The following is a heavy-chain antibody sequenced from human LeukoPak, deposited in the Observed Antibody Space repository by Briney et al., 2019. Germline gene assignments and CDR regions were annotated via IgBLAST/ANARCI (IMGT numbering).Heavy chain of an antibody. V-gene: IGHV3-64*01. Sequence: GGSPRLSCAASGFTFSSYAMHWVRQAPGKGLEYVSAISSSGGNTYYANSVKGRFTISRDNSKNTLYLQMGSLRPEDMAVYYCARVAARVSLDYWGQGTLVTVSS. CDR1: GFTFSSYA. D-gene: IGHD2-15*01. CDR3: ARVAARVSLDY. J-gene: IGHJ4*02. CDR2: ISSSGGNT.